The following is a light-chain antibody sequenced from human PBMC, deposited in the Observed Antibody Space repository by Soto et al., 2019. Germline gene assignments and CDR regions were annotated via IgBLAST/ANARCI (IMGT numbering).Light chain of an antibody. V-gene: IGKV3-20*01. CDR3: QQYGSSPET. CDR2: GAS. CDR1: QTVSSNF. Sequence: ERVLTQSADTLSVSPGERATLSCRASQTVSSNFLAWYQQRPGQAPRLLIYGASSRAAGIPDRFSGSGSGTDFTLTISRLEPEDLAVYYCQQYGSSPETFGQGTKV. J-gene: IGKJ1*01.